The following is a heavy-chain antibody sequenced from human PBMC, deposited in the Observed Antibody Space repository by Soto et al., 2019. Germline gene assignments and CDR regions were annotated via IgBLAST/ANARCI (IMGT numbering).Heavy chain of an antibody. CDR1: GGSISTGYYS. V-gene: IGHV4-30-2*01. Sequence: PSETLSLTCDVCGGSISTGYYSWNWIRQPPGKGLEWVGYIYHSGSTYDNPSLKSRVTMSVNRSKNQFSLNLTSVTDADTAVYFCARGNYRYAMDASGQRTTVAVSS. CDR2: IYHSGST. CDR3: ARGNYRYAMDA. J-gene: IGHJ6*02.